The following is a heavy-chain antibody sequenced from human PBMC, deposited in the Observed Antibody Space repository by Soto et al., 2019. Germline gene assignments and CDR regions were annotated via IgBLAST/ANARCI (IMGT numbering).Heavy chain of an antibody. CDR3: ARGGYSYGKRDDFDY. CDR2: IYYSGST. V-gene: IGHV4-59*01. J-gene: IGHJ4*02. D-gene: IGHD5-18*01. CDR1: GGSISSYY. Sequence: SETLSLTCTVSGGSISSYYWSWIRQTPGKGLEWIGYIYYSGSTNYNPSLKSRVTISVDTSKNQFSLKLSSVTAADTAVYYCARGGYSYGKRDDFDYWGQGTLVTVSS.